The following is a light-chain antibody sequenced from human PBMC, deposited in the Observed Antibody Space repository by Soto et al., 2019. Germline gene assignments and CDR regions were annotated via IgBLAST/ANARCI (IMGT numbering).Light chain of an antibody. CDR1: HDISNY. CDR2: AAS. CDR3: QLYNSFSPFT. Sequence: DVQMTQSPSSLSASVGDRVTITCRASHDISNYVAWLQQKPGKAPKLLIYAASTLQPGVPSRFSGGGSGTEFTLTISSLQPDDFATYYCQLYNSFSPFTFGPGTKVDIK. J-gene: IGKJ3*01. V-gene: IGKV1-27*01.